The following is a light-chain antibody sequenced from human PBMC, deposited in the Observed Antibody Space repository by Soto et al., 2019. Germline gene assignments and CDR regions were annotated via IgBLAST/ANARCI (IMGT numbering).Light chain of an antibody. J-gene: IGLJ6*01. Sequence: QSALTQPASVSGSPGQSITLSCTGTSSDVGAYDFVSWYQHSPGKAPKLVTFDVTHRPPGISDRFSGSKSANTASLTISGLQAADEAFYYCSSYTTRSTLVFGGGTKVTVL. CDR1: SSDVGAYDF. V-gene: IGLV2-14*01. CDR3: SSYTTRSTLV. CDR2: DVT.